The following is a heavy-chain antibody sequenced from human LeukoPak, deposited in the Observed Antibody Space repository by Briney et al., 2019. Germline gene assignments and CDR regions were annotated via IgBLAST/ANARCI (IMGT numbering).Heavy chain of an antibody. J-gene: IGHJ4*02. CDR2: ISSDNTII. D-gene: IGHD3-16*01. Sequence: GGSLRLSCAVSGFTFSASGMHWVRQAPGKGLEWLSYISSDNTIIHYADSVKARFTISKDNVKNSLFLQMNSLRADDTAVYFCVTDWPVWWGQGTLVTVSS. CDR3: VTDWPVW. V-gene: IGHV3-48*01. CDR1: GFTFSASG.